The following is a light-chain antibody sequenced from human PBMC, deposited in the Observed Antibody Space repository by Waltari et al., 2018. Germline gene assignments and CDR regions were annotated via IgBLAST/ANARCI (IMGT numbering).Light chain of an antibody. CDR3: QQGNSYPLT. CDR2: YAN. Sequence: IQMSQSPSSLFASVGARVTITCRASQGISSYLNWYQQKPGKAPKLLIYYANSLASGVPSRFSGSGSGTEFTLTISSLQPEDFATYYCQQGNSYPLTFGGGTKVEIK. V-gene: IGKV1-13*02. CDR1: QGISSY. J-gene: IGKJ4*01.